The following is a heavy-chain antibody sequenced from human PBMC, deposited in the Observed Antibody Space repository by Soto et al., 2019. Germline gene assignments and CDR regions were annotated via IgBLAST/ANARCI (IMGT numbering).Heavy chain of an antibody. CDR3: ASHMVVVTATRSVDY. CDR2: INSDGSST. CDR1: GFTFSSYW. J-gene: IGHJ4*02. D-gene: IGHD2-21*02. Sequence: PGESLKISCAASGFTFSSYWMHWVRQAPGKGLVWVSRINSDGSSTYYADSVKGRFTISRDNATNTLYLQMNSLRAEDTAVYYCASHMVVVTATRSVDYWGQGTLVTVSS. V-gene: IGHV3-74*01.